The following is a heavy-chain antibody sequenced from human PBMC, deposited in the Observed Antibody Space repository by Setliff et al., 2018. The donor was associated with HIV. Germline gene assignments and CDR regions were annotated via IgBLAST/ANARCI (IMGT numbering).Heavy chain of an antibody. CDR2: IGSSGGDT. CDR1: GFSFNSYA. V-gene: IGHV3-23*01. CDR3: AKAGSGWYEFDA. J-gene: IGHJ4*02. D-gene: IGHD6-19*01. Sequence: PGGSLRLSCAASGFSFNSYAMRWVRQAPGKGLEWASAIGSSGGDTYYADSVQGRFTISRDNSRNTLFLQLHSLRVDDTALYYCAKAGSGWYEFDAWGQGTLVTVSS.